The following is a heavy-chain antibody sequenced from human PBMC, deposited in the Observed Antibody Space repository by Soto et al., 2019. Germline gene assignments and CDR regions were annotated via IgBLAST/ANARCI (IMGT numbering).Heavy chain of an antibody. V-gene: IGHV1-18*01. CDR3: ARDYNEASRGTIFGVVIIEDWFDP. CDR1: GYTFTSYG. Sequence: GASVKVSCKASGYTFTSYGISWVRQAPGQGLEWMGWISAYNGNTNYAQKLQGRVTMTTDTSTSTAYMELRSLRSDDTAVYYCARDYNEASRGTIFGVVIIEDWFDPWGQGTLVTVSS. J-gene: IGHJ5*02. D-gene: IGHD3-3*01. CDR2: ISAYNGNT.